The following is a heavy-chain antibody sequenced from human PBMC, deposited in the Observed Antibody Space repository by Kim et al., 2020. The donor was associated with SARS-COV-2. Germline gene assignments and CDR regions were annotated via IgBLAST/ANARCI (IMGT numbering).Heavy chain of an antibody. V-gene: IGHV4-59*09. J-gene: IGHJ6*02. Sequence: SRRTISVDTSKNQFSLKLSSVTAADTAVYYCARGQSVRGVINYYYYGMDVWGQGTTVTVSS. D-gene: IGHD3-10*01. CDR3: ARGQSVRGVINYYYYGMDV.